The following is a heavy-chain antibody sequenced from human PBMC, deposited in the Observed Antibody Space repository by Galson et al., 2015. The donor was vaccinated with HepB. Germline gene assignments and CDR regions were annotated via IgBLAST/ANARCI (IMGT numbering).Heavy chain of an antibody. CDR2: ISGSGGST. Sequence: SLRLSCAASGFTFSSYAMSWVRQAPGKGLEWVSAISGSGGSTYYADSVKGRFTISRDNSKNTLYLQMNSLRAEDTAVYYCAKTGARIFGGNTAMGLRAFDIWGQGTMVTVSS. J-gene: IGHJ3*02. CDR3: AKTGARIFGGNTAMGLRAFDI. CDR1: GFTFSSYA. V-gene: IGHV3-23*01. D-gene: IGHD5-18*01.